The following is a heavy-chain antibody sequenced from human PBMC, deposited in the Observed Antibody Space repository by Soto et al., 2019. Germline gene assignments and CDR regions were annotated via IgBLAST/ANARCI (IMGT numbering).Heavy chain of an antibody. Sequence: GGSLRLSCAASGFTFSDYSMNWVRQAPGKGLEWVSYISRSGSDIYYADSVKGRFTISRDNAKNSLFLQMNSLRAEDTAVYYCARIPHRYDALTGPGYWGQGALVTVSS. V-gene: IGHV3-11*01. D-gene: IGHD3-9*01. J-gene: IGHJ4*02. CDR3: ARIPHRYDALTGPGY. CDR1: GFTFSDYS. CDR2: ISRSGSDI.